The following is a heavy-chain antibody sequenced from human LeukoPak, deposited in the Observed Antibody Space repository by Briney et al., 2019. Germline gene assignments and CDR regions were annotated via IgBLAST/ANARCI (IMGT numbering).Heavy chain of an antibody. CDR2: ISGSGGRI. J-gene: IGHJ4*02. Sequence: PGGSLRLSCAASGFTFSSYAMSWVRQAPGKGLEWVSVISGSGGRIYYADSVKGRFTISRDNSKNTLYLQMNSLKTEDTAVYYCTTDTTWADWGQGTLVTVSS. CDR3: TTDTTWAD. CDR1: GFTFSSYA. V-gene: IGHV3-23*01. D-gene: IGHD1-26*01.